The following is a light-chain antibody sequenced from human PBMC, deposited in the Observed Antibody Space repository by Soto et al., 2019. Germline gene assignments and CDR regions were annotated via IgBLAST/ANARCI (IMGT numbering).Light chain of an antibody. CDR3: SSYTSSIVV. J-gene: IGLJ2*01. V-gene: IGLV2-14*01. Sequence: QSALTQPASVSGSPGQSITISCTGTSSDVGGYNYVSWYQQHPGKAPKLMIYDVSNRPSGVSNCFSGSKSGNTASLTISGLQAEDEADYYCSSYTSSIVVFGGGTKLTVL. CDR2: DVS. CDR1: SSDVGGYNY.